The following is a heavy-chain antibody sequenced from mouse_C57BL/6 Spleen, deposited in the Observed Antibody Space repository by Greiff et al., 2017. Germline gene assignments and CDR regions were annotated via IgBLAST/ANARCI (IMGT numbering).Heavy chain of an antibody. V-gene: IGHV1-69*01. CDR3: ARRLFGYYGSSHDY. CDR2: LDPSDSYT. D-gene: IGHD1-1*01. CDR1: GYTFTSYW. J-gene: IGHJ2*01. Sequence: QVQLQQPGAELVMPGALVKLSCQASGYTFTSYWMHWVKQRPGQGLEWIGELDPSDSYTNYNPKFKGKSPLTVDKSTSTAYLQLHSPTSEVSAVYKCARRLFGYYGSSHDYWGQGTTLSVSS.